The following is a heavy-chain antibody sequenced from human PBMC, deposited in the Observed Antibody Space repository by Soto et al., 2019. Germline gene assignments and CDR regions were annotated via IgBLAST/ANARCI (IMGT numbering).Heavy chain of an antibody. V-gene: IGHV5-10-1*01. CDR1: GYIFTSYW. CDR2: IDPSVSYT. J-gene: IGHJ6*02. CDR3: ARGEYSSSIYYYCGMDV. D-gene: IGHD6-6*01. Sequence: LKISCKGCGYIFTSYWISWVRQMPGKRLEWMGRIDPSVSYTNYSPSFQGYVTISADKSIRTAYLQCSSLKASDTAMYYCARGEYSSSIYYYCGMDVWGQGTPVTGSS.